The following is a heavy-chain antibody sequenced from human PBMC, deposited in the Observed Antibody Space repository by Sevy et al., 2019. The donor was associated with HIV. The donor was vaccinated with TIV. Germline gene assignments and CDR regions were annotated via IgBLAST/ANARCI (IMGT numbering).Heavy chain of an antibody. CDR3: AKDARKYYDFWSSEIWGAFDI. D-gene: IGHD3-3*01. V-gene: IGHV3-9*01. CDR2: ISWNSGSI. CDR1: GFTFDDYA. J-gene: IGHJ3*02. Sequence: GGCLRLSCAASGFTFDDYAMHWVRQAPGKGLEWVSGISWNSGSIGYPDSVKGRFTISRDNAKNSLYLQMNSLRAEDTALYYCAKDARKYYDFWSSEIWGAFDIWGQGTMVTVSS.